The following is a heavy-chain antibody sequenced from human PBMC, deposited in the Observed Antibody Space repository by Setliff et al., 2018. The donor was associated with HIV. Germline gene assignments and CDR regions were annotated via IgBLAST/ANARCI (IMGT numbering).Heavy chain of an antibody. D-gene: IGHD3-3*01. CDR2: IYHIGST. CDR3: ARVFGVVTPYWYFDL. J-gene: IGHJ2*01. Sequence: PSETLSLTCAVYGGSFSDHYWSWIRQPPGKGLEWIGEIYHIGSTTYNPSLKSRVTILVDKSKNQFSLKLSSVTAADTALYYCARVFGVVTPYWYFDLWGRGTLVTVSS. CDR1: GGSFSDHY. V-gene: IGHV4-34*01.